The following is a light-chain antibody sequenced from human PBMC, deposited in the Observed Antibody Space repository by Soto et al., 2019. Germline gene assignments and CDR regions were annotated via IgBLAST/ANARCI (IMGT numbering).Light chain of an antibody. J-gene: IGLJ2*01. Sequence: QSALTQPASVSGSPGQSIIISCTGSSSDVGGYNFVSWYQQHPGKAPKLMIYEVSNRPSGVSNRFSGSKSGNTASLSISGLQAEDEAEYYCSSYTRNSTVAFGGGTQLTVL. CDR2: EVS. CDR3: SSYTRNSTVA. CDR1: SSDVGGYNF. V-gene: IGLV2-14*01.